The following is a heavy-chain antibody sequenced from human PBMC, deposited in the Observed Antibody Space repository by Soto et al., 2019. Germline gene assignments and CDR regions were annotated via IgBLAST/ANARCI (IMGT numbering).Heavy chain of an antibody. J-gene: IGHJ4*02. V-gene: IGHV4-4*02. CDR1: GGSMKTTNW. CDR2: VFHSGIT. CDR3: TKDEAGSRFRY. D-gene: IGHD3-10*01. Sequence: VQLRESGPGQVKTSGTLSLTCAVSGGSMKTTNWWSWVRQPPAKGLEWIGEVFHSGITRYNPSLKSRATVSVDTSKNQFFLNLASVTAADTAVYYCTKDEAGSRFRYWGQGALVTVSS.